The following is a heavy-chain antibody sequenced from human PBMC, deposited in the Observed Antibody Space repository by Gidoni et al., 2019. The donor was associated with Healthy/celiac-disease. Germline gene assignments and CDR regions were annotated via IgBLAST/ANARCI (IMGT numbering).Heavy chain of an antibody. J-gene: IGHJ2*01. V-gene: IGHV2-26*01. CDR2: IFSNDEK. D-gene: IGHD3-10*01. CDR3: ARIFRITMVRGVIITRGYFDL. Sequence: QVTLKESGPVLVKPTETLTLTCTVSGFSLSNARMGVSWIRQPPGKALEWLAHIFSNDEKSYSTSLKSRLTISKDTSKSQVVLTMTNMDPVDTATYYCARIFRITMVRGVIITRGYFDLWGRGTLVTVSS. CDR1: GFSLSNARMG.